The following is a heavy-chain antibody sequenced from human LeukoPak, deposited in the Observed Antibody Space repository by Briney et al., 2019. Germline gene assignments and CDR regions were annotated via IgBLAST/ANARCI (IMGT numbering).Heavy chain of an antibody. CDR3: AKGGFYYQNGYAEYFHN. J-gene: IGHJ1*01. CDR1: GFSFSTYS. Sequence: PGGSLRLSCAASGFSFSTYSLNWVRQAPGKGLEWVSSISSSSSYIYYADSVKGRFIISRDNSKDTLILQMNSLRAEDTAVYHCAKGGFYYQNGYAEYFHNWGQGTLVVVSS. CDR2: ISSSSSYI. V-gene: IGHV3-21*04. D-gene: IGHD5-18*01.